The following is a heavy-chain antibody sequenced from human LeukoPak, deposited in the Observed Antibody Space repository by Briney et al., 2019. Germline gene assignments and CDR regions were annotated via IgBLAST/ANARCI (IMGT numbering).Heavy chain of an antibody. J-gene: IGHJ5*02. CDR1: GFTFSDYY. CDR3: ARDLNYYYDSRGPRFDP. V-gene: IGHV3-11*04. Sequence: TGGSLRLSCAASGFTFSDYYMSWIRQAPGKGLEWISYTSILGTTIYNADSVKGRFTISRDNAKNSLYLHMNSLRAEDTAVYYCARDLNYYYDSRGPRFDPWGQGTLVTVSS. CDR2: TSILGTTI. D-gene: IGHD3-22*01.